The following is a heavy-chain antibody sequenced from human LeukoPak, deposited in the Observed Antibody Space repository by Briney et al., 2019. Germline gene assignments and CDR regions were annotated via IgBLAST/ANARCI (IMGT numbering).Heavy chain of an antibody. CDR3: AKDRIGIAAAGADY. D-gene: IGHD6-13*01. CDR1: GFTFQYFA. Sequence: GGSLRLSCAASGFTFQYFAMNWVRQAPGKGLEWVATVTGSATSTYYADSVKGRFTISRDNSKNTLYLQMNSLRAEDTAVYYCAKDRIGIAAAGADYWGQGTLVTVSS. V-gene: IGHV3-23*01. J-gene: IGHJ4*02. CDR2: VTGSATST.